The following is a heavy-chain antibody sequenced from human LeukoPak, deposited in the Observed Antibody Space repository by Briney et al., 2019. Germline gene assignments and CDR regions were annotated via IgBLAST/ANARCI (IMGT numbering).Heavy chain of an antibody. Sequence: SSETLSPTCAVSGGSVSSSKYLWGWIRQPPGKELEWIGSISYSGNTDYNPSLKSRVTLSVDTSKNQFSLKLTSVTAADSAVYYCAGLGVMVLDYQSESWGQGTPVTVSS. J-gene: IGHJ1*01. CDR2: ISYSGNT. CDR1: GGSVSSSKYL. CDR3: AGLGVMVLDYQSES. V-gene: IGHV4-39*07. D-gene: IGHD2-8*01.